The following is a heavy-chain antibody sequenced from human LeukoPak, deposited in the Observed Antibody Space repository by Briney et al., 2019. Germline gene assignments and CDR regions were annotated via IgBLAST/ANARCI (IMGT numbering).Heavy chain of an antibody. D-gene: IGHD2-2*01. Sequence: GASVKVSCKASGYTFTGYYMNWVRQAPGQGLEWMGWINPIHGGTNYAQKFQGRVTMTRDTSISTAYMELSRLRPDDTAVYYCASLGDSTTATPDDEFDYWGQGTLVTVSS. CDR2: INPIHGGT. CDR1: GYTFTGYY. J-gene: IGHJ4*02. V-gene: IGHV1-2*02. CDR3: ASLGDSTTATPDDEFDY.